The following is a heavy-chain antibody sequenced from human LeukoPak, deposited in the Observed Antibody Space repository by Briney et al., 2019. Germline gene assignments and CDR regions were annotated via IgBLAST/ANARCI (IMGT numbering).Heavy chain of an antibody. CDR3: AAWGMVRGVIISDNDY. D-gene: IGHD3-10*01. Sequence: ASVKVSCKASGYTFTSYDINWVRQATGQGLEWMGWMNPNSGNTGYAQKFQGRVTMTEDTSTDTAYMELSSLRSEDTAVYYCAAWGMVRGVIISDNDYWGQGTLVTVSS. CDR1: GYTFTSYD. CDR2: MNPNSGNT. V-gene: IGHV1-8*01. J-gene: IGHJ4*02.